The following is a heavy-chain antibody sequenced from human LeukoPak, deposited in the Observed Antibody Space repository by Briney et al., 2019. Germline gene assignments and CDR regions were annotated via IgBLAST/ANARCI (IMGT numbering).Heavy chain of an antibody. CDR2: MWPDGNNK. D-gene: IGHD6-13*01. J-gene: IGHJ6*02. V-gene: IGHV3-33*01. CDR1: GFTFSSHA. Sequence: GGSLRLSCPTSGFTFSSHAMHWVRQAPGKGLEWLAQMWPDGNNKYYADSVKGRFTISRDNSKNTVYLQMNSLRAEDTAVYYCARDGQQQVPYTMDVWGQGTTVIVSS. CDR3: ARDGQQQVPYTMDV.